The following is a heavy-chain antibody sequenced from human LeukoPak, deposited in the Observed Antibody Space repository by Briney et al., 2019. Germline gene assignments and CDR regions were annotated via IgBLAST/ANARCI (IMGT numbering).Heavy chain of an antibody. J-gene: IGHJ6*02. CDR1: GYTFTAYY. Sequence: GASVRVSCKASGYTFTAYYIHWVRQAPGQGLEWRGWINPNIGGTNYAQKFQGRVTMTRDTAISTAYMELRTLRSDDTAVYYCARVNSDYVGPGYYYVMDVWGQGTTVSVSS. CDR2: INPNIGGT. V-gene: IGHV1-2*02. CDR3: ARVNSDYVGPGYYYVMDV. D-gene: IGHD5-12*01.